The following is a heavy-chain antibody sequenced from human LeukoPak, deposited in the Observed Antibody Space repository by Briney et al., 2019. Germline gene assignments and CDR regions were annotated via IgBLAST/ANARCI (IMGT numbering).Heavy chain of an antibody. CDR2: IYHSGDT. Sequence: PSETLSLTCSVFGDPISGGYYWGLIRQPPGKGLELIGTIYHSGDTYYNPSLKSRVTISVDTSKNQFSLRLRSVTAADTAIYYCAKFDRHGYKYEYWGQGTLVTVSS. CDR1: GDPISGGYY. CDR3: AKFDRHGYKYEY. D-gene: IGHD5-24*01. V-gene: IGHV4-38-2*01. J-gene: IGHJ4*02.